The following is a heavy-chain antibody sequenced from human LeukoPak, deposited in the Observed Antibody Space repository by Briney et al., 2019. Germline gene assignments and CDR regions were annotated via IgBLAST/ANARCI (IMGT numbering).Heavy chain of an antibody. V-gene: IGHV3-48*01. J-gene: IGHJ6*03. CDR1: GFTCSDYS. D-gene: IGHD2-15*01. CDR2: ISSSGFTI. Sequence: GGSLRLSCAVSGFTCSDYSMNWVRQAPGKGLEWVSYISSSGFTINYADSVKGRFTISRDNSKNTLYLQMNSLRAEDTAIYYCAKNGDRGAYCSGGSCYPYYYYYMDVWGKGTTVTISS. CDR3: AKNGDRGAYCSGGSCYPYYYYYMDV.